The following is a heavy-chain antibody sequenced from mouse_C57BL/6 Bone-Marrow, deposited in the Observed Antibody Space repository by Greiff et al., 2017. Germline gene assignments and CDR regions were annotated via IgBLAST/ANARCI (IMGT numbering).Heavy chain of an antibody. V-gene: IGHV1-64*01. Sequence: QVQLQQPGAELVKPGASVKLSCKASGYTFTSYWMHWVKQRPGQGLEWIGMIHPNSGSTNYNEKFKSKATVTVDKSSSTAYMQLSSLTSEDSAVYYCAREITTVVAWYFDVWGTGTTVTVSS. CDR3: AREITTVVAWYFDV. CDR1: GYTFTSYW. CDR2: IHPNSGST. D-gene: IGHD1-1*01. J-gene: IGHJ1*03.